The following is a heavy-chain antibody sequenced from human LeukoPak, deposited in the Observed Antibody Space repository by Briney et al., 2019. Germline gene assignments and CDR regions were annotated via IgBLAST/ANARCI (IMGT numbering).Heavy chain of an antibody. CDR3: ARDSLGTVFDY. J-gene: IGHJ4*02. D-gene: IGHD6-13*01. CDR2: IWYDGSNK. V-gene: IGHV3-33*01. CDR1: GFTFSSYG. Sequence: PGRSLRLSCAASGFTFSSYGMHWVRQAPGKGLEWVAVIWYDGSNKYYADSVKGRFTTSRDNSKNTLYLQMNSLRAEDTAVYYCARDSLGTVFDYWGQGTLVAVSS.